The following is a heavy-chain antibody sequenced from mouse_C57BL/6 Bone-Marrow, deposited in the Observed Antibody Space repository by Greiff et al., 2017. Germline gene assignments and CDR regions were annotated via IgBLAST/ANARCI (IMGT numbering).Heavy chain of an antibody. Sequence: EVMLVESGGGLVQSGRSLRLSCATSGFTFSDFYMEWVRQAPGKGLEWIAASRNKANDYTTEYSASVKGRFIVSRDTSQSILYLQMNAMRAEDTAIYYCAGDGDDDGGYAMDYWGQGTSVTVSA. J-gene: IGHJ4*01. CDR2: SRNKANDYTT. V-gene: IGHV7-1*01. D-gene: IGHD2-4*01. CDR1: GFTFSDFY. CDR3: AGDGDDDGGYAMDY.